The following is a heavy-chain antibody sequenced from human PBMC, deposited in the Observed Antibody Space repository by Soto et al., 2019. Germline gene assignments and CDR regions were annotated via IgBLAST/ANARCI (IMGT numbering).Heavy chain of an antibody. CDR1: GGSMNTYY. Sequence: SETLSLTCTVSGGSMNTYYWGWIRQPPGTGLEWIGEINHSGSTNYNPSLKSRVTISVDTSKNQFSLKLSSVTAADTAVYYCARGLTSQYYYDSSGYYFDYWGQGTLVTVSS. J-gene: IGHJ4*02. CDR2: INHSGST. D-gene: IGHD3-22*01. CDR3: ARGLTSQYYYDSSGYYFDY. V-gene: IGHV4-34*01.